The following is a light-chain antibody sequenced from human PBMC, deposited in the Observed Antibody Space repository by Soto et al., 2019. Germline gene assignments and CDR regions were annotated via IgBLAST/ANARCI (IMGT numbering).Light chain of an antibody. CDR2: GNS. CDR3: QSYDISLTTWV. Sequence: QSVLTQPPSVSGAPRQRVTISCTGSSSNIGAGYDVHWYQQLPGKAPKLLIYGNSNRPSGVLDRFSGSKSGAAASLAITGLQAEEEADYYCQSYDISLTTWVFGGGTKLTVL. V-gene: IGLV1-40*01. CDR1: SSNIGAGYD. J-gene: IGLJ3*02.